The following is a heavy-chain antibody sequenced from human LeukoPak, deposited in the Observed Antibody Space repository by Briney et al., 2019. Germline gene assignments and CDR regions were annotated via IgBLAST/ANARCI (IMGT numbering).Heavy chain of an antibody. J-gene: IGHJ5*02. D-gene: IGHD6-13*01. Sequence: SETLSLTCTVSGGSISSGGYYWSWIRQPPGKGLEWIGHIYHSGSTYYNPSLKSRVTISVDRSKNQFSLKLSSVTAADTAVYYCARECFLIAPTSDWFDPWGQGTLVTVSS. CDR3: ARECFLIAPTSDWFDP. V-gene: IGHV4-30-2*01. CDR1: GGSISSGGYY. CDR2: IYHSGST.